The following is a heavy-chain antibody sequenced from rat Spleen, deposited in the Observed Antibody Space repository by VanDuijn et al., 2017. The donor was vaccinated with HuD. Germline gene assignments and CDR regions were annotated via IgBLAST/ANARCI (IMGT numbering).Heavy chain of an antibody. D-gene: IGHD1-3*01. CDR2: ISIGGST. CDR3: ARLTIGS. CDR1: GFSLTSYG. J-gene: IGHJ2*01. Sequence: QVQLKESGPGLVQPSQTLSLTCTVSGFSLTSYGVSWVHQPPGKGLEWIAAISIGGSTYYNSALKSRLSISRDTSKSQVFLKMNSLQTEDTAMYFCARLTIGSWGQGVMVTVSS. V-gene: IGHV2S8*01.